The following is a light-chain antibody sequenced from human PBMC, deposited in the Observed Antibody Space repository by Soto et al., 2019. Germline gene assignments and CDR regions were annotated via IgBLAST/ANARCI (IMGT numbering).Light chain of an antibody. CDR3: QQSYSPLIT. Sequence: DIQMTQSPPSLSASVGDRVTITCRASQAITTYLNWYQEKPGKAPKLMIYAASSLQSGVPSRFRGSGSGTDFTLTISSLQPEDVATYYWQQSYSPLITFGGGTKVEI. J-gene: IGKJ4*01. V-gene: IGKV1-39*01. CDR2: AAS. CDR1: QAITTY.